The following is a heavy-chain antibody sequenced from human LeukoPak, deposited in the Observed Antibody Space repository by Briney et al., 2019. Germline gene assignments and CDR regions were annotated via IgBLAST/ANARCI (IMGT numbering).Heavy chain of an antibody. CDR1: GFTFSSYE. Sequence: GGSLRLSCAASGFTFSSYEMNWVRQAPGKGLEWVSYISSSGSTIYYADSVKGRFTISRDNAKNSLYLQMNSLRAEDTAVYYCASPEYYYDSSGYLGFDYWGQGTLVTVSS. J-gene: IGHJ4*02. D-gene: IGHD3-22*01. CDR2: ISSSGSTI. V-gene: IGHV3-48*03. CDR3: ASPEYYYDSSGYLGFDY.